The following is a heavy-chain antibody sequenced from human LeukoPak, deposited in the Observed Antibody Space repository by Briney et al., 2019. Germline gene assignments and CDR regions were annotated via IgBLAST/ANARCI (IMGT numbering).Heavy chain of an antibody. CDR1: GYTFTRYG. CDR3: ARVGYDSSGRHRYAFDI. CDR2: INPNNGNT. D-gene: IGHD3-22*01. Sequence: ASVKDSCKASGYTFTRYGISWVRQAPGQGPEWMGWINPNNGNTNHVQKLQGRVTMTTDTSTSTAYMELRGLRSDDTAVYYCARVGYDSSGRHRYAFDIWGQGTMVTVSS. V-gene: IGHV1-18*01. J-gene: IGHJ3*02.